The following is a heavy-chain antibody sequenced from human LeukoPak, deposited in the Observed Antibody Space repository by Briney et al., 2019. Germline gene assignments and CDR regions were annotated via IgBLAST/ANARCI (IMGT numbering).Heavy chain of an antibody. CDR2: INHSGST. CDR1: GGSFIGYY. CDR3: GRDRGLYYDYIWGSYRYTRTFDP. Sequence: PSETLSFTCAVYGGSFIGYYWSWIRQPPGKGLEWIGEINHSGSTNYNPSLKSRVTISVDTSKNQFSLKLSSVTAADTAVYYCGRDRGLYYDYIWGSYRYTRTFDPWGQGTLVTVSS. D-gene: IGHD3-16*02. J-gene: IGHJ5*02. V-gene: IGHV4-34*01.